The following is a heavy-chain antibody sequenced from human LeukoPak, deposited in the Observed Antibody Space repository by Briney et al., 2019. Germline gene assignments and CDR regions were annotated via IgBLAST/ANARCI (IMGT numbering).Heavy chain of an antibody. CDR3: AREAPRTSYYFDY. CDR2: IIPIFGTA. CDR1: GGTFSSYA. J-gene: IGHJ4*02. D-gene: IGHD1-14*01. Sequence: ASVNVSCKASGGTFSSYAISWVRQAPGQGLEWMGGIIPIFGTANYAQKFQGRVTITADESTSTAYMELSSLRSEDTAVYYCAREAPRTSYYFDYWGQGTLVTVSS. V-gene: IGHV1-69*13.